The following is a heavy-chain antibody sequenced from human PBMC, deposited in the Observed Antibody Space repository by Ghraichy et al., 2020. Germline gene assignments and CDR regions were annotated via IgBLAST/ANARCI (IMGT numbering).Heavy chain of an antibody. CDR2: ISVTSDSI. CDR3: ARDGVEYSAYSDELDH. D-gene: IGHD2/OR15-2a*01. J-gene: IGHJ1*01. Sequence: GSLRLSCAASGFSFNRHAMAWVRQAPGKGLEWVSSISVTSDSIYYGDSVRGRFTVSRDNSKKTLYLHLTGLRVDDTAIYYCARDGVEYSAYSDELDHWGQGTLVTVSS. CDR1: GFSFNRHA. V-gene: IGHV3-23*01.